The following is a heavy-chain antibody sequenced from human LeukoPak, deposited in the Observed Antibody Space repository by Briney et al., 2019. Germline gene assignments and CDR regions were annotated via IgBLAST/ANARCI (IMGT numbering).Heavy chain of an antibody. D-gene: IGHD3-22*01. J-gene: IGHJ3*02. CDR3: ARDSPPGSVYDSSGYTQMLDAFDI. Sequence: SETLSLTCAVYGGSFSGYYWSWIRQPPGKGLEWIGYIYYSGSTYYNPSLKSRVTISVDTSKNQFSLKLSSVTAADTAVYYCARDSPPGSVYDSSGYTQMLDAFDIWGQGTMVTVSS. CDR1: GGSFSGYY. V-gene: IGHV4-34*09. CDR2: IYYSGST.